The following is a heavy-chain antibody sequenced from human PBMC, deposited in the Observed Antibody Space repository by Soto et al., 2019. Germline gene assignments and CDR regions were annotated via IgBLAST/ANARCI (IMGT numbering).Heavy chain of an antibody. CDR1: GGSISSSNW. CDR3: ARDRRNGGALYWYFDL. D-gene: IGHD2-21*01. Sequence: QVQLQESGPGLVKPSGTLSLTCAVSGGSISSSNWWSWVRQPPGKGLEWIGEIYHSGSTNYNPSLKSRVAISVDKYKTQFSLKLSSVTAADTAVYYCARDRRNGGALYWYFDLWGSGTLVTVSS. V-gene: IGHV4-4*02. J-gene: IGHJ2*01. CDR2: IYHSGST.